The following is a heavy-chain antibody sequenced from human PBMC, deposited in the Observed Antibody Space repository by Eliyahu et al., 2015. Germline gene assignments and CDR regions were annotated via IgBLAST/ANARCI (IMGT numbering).Heavy chain of an antibody. Sequence: EVQLVESGGGLVQPGGSLRLSCAASGFXFSXYWMXWVRQAPGKGLEWVANIKQDGSEKYYVDSVKGRFTISRDNAKNSLYLQMNSLRAEDTAVYYCARDTAVAGPGEADAFDIWGQGTMVTVSS. CDR2: IKQDGSEK. D-gene: IGHD6-19*01. V-gene: IGHV3-7*04. J-gene: IGHJ3*02. CDR1: GFXFSXYW. CDR3: ARDTAVAGPGEADAFDI.